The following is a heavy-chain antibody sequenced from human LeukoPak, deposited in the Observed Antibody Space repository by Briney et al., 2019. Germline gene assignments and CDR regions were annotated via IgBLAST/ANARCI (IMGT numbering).Heavy chain of an antibody. Sequence: SETLSLICTVSGGSISTSSYYWGWVRQPPGKGLEWIGNIFYSGSTYYSPSLKSRVTISLDTSKNQFSLQLNSVTPEDTAVYYCASSEDAFDIWGQGTMVTVSS. V-gene: IGHV4-39*07. CDR2: IFYSGST. CDR1: GGSISTSSYY. J-gene: IGHJ3*02. D-gene: IGHD6-19*01. CDR3: ASSEDAFDI.